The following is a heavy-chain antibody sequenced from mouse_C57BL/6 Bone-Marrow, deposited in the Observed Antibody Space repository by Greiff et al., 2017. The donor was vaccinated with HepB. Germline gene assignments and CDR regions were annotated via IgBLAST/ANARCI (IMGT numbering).Heavy chain of an antibody. Sequence: EVQRVESGPGLVKPSQSLSLTCSVTGYSITSGYYWNWIRQFPGNKLEWMGYISYDGSNNYNPSLKNRISITRDTSKNQFFLKLNSVTTEDTATYYCARGGYGSSTGWYFDVWGTGTTVTVSS. CDR3: ARGGYGSSTGWYFDV. V-gene: IGHV3-6*01. D-gene: IGHD1-1*01. CDR2: ISYDGSN. CDR1: GYSITSGYY. J-gene: IGHJ1*03.